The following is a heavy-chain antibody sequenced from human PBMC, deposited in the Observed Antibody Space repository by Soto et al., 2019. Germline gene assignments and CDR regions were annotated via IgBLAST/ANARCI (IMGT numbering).Heavy chain of an antibody. J-gene: IGHJ4*02. V-gene: IGHV1-69*01. CDR3: ARKRGIGSSGAIALDY. Sequence: QVQLVQSGAEVKKPGSSVRVSCKASGDTFSKYGITWVRQAPGQGFEWVGEIFPVFGTVNYAQKFQGRATITAHESTSTAFIDSSRLTPDDTAMYYCARKRGIGSSGAIALDYWGQGTLLTVSS. D-gene: IGHD6-13*01. CDR2: IFPVFGTV. CDR1: GDTFSKYG.